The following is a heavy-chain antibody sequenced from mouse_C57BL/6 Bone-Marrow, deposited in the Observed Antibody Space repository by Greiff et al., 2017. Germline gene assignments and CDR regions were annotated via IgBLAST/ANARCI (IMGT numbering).Heavy chain of an antibody. CDR2: ISSGSSTI. CDR3: ARADYYGSSWYFDV. D-gene: IGHD1-1*01. V-gene: IGHV5-17*01. Sequence: EVQLQESGGGLVKPGGSLKLSCAASGFTFSDYGMHWVRQAPEKGLEWVAYISSGSSTIYYADTVKGRFTISRDNAKNTLFLQMTSLRSEDTAMYYCARADYYGSSWYFDVRGTGTTVTVSS. J-gene: IGHJ1*03. CDR1: GFTFSDYG.